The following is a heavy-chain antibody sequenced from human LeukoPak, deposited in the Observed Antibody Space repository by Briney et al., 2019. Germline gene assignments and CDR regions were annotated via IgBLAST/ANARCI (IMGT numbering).Heavy chain of an antibody. CDR3: AKIQGYFDY. Sequence: GGSLRLPCAASGFTFSSYGMSWVRQAPGKGPQWVSAITGSGGTTYYADSVKGRFTISRDNSKNTLYLQMNSLRAEDTAVYYCAKIQGYFDYWGQGTLVTVSS. J-gene: IGHJ4*02. CDR2: ITGSGGTT. V-gene: IGHV3-23*01. CDR1: GFTFSSYG.